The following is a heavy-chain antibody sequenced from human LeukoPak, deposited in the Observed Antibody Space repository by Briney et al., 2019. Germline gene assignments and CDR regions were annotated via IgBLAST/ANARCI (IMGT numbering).Heavy chain of an antibody. CDR2: IYHTGST. Sequence: SETLSLTCAVSGVPISSGGYSWSWLRQPPGPGLEWLGDIYHTGSTDYNPSLKSRLTISLDGSKNQFSLKLSSVTAADTAVYYCARGGDCYPDWGQGTLVTVSS. V-gene: IGHV4-30-2*01. J-gene: IGHJ4*02. CDR3: ARGGDCYPD. D-gene: IGHD2-21*02. CDR1: GVPISSGGYS.